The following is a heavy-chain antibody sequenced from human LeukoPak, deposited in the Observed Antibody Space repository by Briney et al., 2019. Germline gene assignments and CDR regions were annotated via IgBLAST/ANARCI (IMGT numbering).Heavy chain of an antibody. V-gene: IGHV3-23*01. Sequence: GSLSLTSAASAFTLNSYGMKRVPHGPGKGREWVTTTSGSGGNTYYADHVKGRITIATANCTNTMSLQMNSLRAEDTDIYYCAKDQSSTRCFGLRDDSFDIWGQGKMVTVSS. D-gene: IGHD2-2*01. J-gene: IGHJ3*02. CDR3: AKDQSSTRCFGLRDDSFDI. CDR2: TSGSGGNT. CDR1: AFTLNSYG.